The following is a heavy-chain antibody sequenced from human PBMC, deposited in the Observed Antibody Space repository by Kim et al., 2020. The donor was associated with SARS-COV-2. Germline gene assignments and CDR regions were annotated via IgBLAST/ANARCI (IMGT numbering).Heavy chain of an antibody. CDR2: IYYSGST. CDR3: ARALGSSRPVDI. D-gene: IGHD1-26*01. V-gene: IGHV4-59*12. CDR1: GGSISSYY. J-gene: IGHJ3*02. Sequence: SETLSLTCTVSGGSISSYYWSWIRQPPGKGLEWIGYIYYSGSTNYNPSLKSRVTISVDTSKNPFSLTLSSVTAADTAVYYCARALGSSRPVDIWGQGTMVTVSS.